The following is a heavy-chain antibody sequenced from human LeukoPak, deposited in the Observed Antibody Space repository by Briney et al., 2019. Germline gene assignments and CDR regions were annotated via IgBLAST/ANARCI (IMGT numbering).Heavy chain of an antibody. Sequence: GGSLRLSCAASGFTFSNYGMHWVRQAPGKGLEWVAFIGYNGRSKYYGDSVKGRFTISRDNSKSTLYLQMNSLRGEDTAVYYCAREGTDVFDIWGQGTMVTVSS. CDR3: AREGTDVFDI. D-gene: IGHD1-1*01. CDR2: IGYNGRSK. CDR1: GFTFSNYG. J-gene: IGHJ3*02. V-gene: IGHV3-30*02.